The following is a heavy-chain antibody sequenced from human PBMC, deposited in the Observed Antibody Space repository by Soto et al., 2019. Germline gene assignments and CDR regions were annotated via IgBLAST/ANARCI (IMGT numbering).Heavy chain of an antibody. D-gene: IGHD6-13*01. CDR1: GFTFSSYV. CDR2: ISGSGGST. V-gene: IGHV3-23*01. CDR3: ARPSIAGPGTY. Sequence: EVQLLESGGGLVQPGGSLRLSCRASGFTFSSYVMCWVRQAPGKGLEWVAAISGSGGSTYYADALRGRFTISRDNSKNTLYLQVDSLRAGDTAIYYCARPSIAGPGTYWGQGTLVTVSS. J-gene: IGHJ4*02.